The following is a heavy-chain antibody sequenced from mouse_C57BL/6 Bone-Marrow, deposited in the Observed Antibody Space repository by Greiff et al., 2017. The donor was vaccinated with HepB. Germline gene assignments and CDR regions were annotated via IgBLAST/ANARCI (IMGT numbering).Heavy chain of an antibody. CDR2: IWSGGST. CDR1: GFSLTSYG. D-gene: IGHD1-1*01. CDR3: AAHYYGSRYYAMDY. V-gene: IGHV2-2*01. Sequence: VQLQQSGPGLVQPSQSLSITCTVSGFSLTSYGVHWVRQSPGKGLEWLGVIWSGGSTDYNAAFISRLSISKDNSKSQVFFKMNSLQADDTAIYYCAAHYYGSRYYAMDYWGQGTSVTVSS. J-gene: IGHJ4*01.